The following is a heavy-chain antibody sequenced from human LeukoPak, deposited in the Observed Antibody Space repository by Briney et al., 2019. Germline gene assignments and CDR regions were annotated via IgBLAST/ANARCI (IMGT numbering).Heavy chain of an antibody. CDR1: GGSISSYY. Sequence: SETLSLTCSVSGGSISSYYWSWIRQPPGKGLEWIGEINHSGSTNYNSSLKSRVTISTDTSKNQFSLKLRSVTAADTAVYYCARLVRGVIIFHQYYYMDVWGKGTTVTISS. D-gene: IGHD3-10*01. CDR3: ARLVRGVIIFHQYYYMDV. J-gene: IGHJ6*03. V-gene: IGHV4-34*01. CDR2: INHSGST.